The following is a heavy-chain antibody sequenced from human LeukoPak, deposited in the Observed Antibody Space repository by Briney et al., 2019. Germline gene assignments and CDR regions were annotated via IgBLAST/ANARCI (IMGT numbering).Heavy chain of an antibody. CDR2: ISYDGSNK. Sequence: PGRSLRLSCAASGFTFSSYAMHWVRQAPGKGLEWVAVISYDGSNKYYADSVKGRFTISRDNSKNTLYLQMNSLRAEDTAVYYCARDSLLSSGGYNFDYWGQGTLVTVSS. J-gene: IGHJ4*02. CDR1: GFTFSSYA. V-gene: IGHV3-30-3*01. D-gene: IGHD3-22*01. CDR3: ARDSLLSSGGYNFDY.